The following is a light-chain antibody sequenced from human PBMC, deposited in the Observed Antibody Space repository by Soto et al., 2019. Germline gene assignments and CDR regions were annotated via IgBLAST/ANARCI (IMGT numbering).Light chain of an antibody. CDR2: AAS. CDR1: QSISAY. V-gene: IGKV1-39*01. CDR3: QQSYTTPHT. J-gene: IGKJ5*01. Sequence: DIQMTQSPSSLSASVGDGVNITCRASQSISAYVNWYQQKPGRAPNLLIYAASSLESGVPSRFSGSESGTDFTLTIISLQPEDFATYYYQQSYTTPHTFGQGTRLEIK.